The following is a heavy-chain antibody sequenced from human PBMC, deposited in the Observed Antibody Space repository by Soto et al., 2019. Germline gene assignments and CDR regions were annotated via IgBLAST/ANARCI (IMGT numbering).Heavy chain of an antibody. J-gene: IGHJ4*02. CDR3: GRVMIGTSRHTDSDY. D-gene: IGHD2-2*01. V-gene: IGHV4-39*01. CDR2: IDYNGVT. CDR1: GASISSRDYY. Sequence: PSETLSLTCSVSGASISSRDYYWGWIRQTPGKGLEWIGNIDYNGVTYYNPSLKSRVTVSKDTSKNQFSLKVASVTAADTAIYYRGRVMIGTSRHTDSDYWGQGTQVTVSS.